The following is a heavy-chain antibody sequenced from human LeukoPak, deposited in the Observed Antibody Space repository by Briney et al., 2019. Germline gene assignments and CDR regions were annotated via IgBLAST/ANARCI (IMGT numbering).Heavy chain of an antibody. CDR1: GGTFSSYA. V-gene: IGHV1-2*02. CDR3: ARDYYDSSGYSRAFDY. CDR2: INPNSGGT. D-gene: IGHD3-22*01. Sequence: ASVKVSCKAPGGTFSSYAISWVRQAPGQGLEWMGWINPNSGGTNYAQKFQGGVTMTRDTSISTAYMELSRLRSDDTAVYYCARDYYDSSGYSRAFDYWGQGTLVTVS. J-gene: IGHJ4*02.